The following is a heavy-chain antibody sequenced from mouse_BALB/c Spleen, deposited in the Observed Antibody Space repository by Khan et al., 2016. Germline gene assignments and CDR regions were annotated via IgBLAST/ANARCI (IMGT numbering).Heavy chain of an antibody. V-gene: IGHV3-2*02. D-gene: IGHD4-1*02. CDR3: AINWDEEDY. CDR1: GYSITSDYA. Sequence: EVQLQESGPGLVKPSQSLSLTCTVTGYSITSDYAWNWIRQFPGNKLEWMGYISYSGRTSYNPSLKSRISISRDTSKNQFVLQLNSVTTEDTATYYCAINWDEEDYWGQGTLVTVAA. J-gene: IGHJ3*01. CDR2: ISYSGRT.